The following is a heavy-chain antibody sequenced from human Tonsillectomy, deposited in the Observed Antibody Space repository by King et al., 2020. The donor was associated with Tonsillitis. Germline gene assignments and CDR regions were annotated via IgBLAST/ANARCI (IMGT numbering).Heavy chain of an antibody. CDR2: ISSDDGDNK. CDR1: GFTFSRYA. V-gene: IGHV3-30*18. Sequence: QLVQSGGGVVQPGRSLRLSCGASGFTFSRYAMHWVRQAPGKGLEWVAIISSDDGDNKFYVDSVKGRFTISRDNSKNTLYLQMNSLRADDTAVYYCAKSQYRNYVDPLDSWGQGTLVTVSS. J-gene: IGHJ4*02. CDR3: AKSQYRNYVDPLDS. D-gene: IGHD4-11*01.